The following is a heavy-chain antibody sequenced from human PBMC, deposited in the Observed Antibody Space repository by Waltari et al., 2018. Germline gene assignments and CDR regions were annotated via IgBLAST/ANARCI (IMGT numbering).Heavy chain of an antibody. Sequence: EVQPLESGGGLVQPGGSLRLSCAASGFTFSSYAMSWVRQAPGKGLEWVSVIYSGGSSTYYADSVKGRFTISRDNSKNTLFLQMNSLRAEDTAVYYCAKAGSGYFDYWGQGTLVTVSS. CDR2: IYSGGSST. CDR3: AKAGSGYFDY. V-gene: IGHV3-23*03. J-gene: IGHJ4*02. CDR1: GFTFSSYA.